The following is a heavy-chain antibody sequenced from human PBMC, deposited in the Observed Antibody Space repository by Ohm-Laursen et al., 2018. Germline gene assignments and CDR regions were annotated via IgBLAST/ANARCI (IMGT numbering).Heavy chain of an antibody. D-gene: IGHD3-3*01. Sequence: GSLRLSCAASGFTVSSSYMSWVRQAPGKGLEWVSLIYSGGSTYYAASLKGRFTISRDNSKNTLYHQMNSLRAEDTAVYYCAKDYYDFWSGYFGNAFDIWGQGTMVTVSS. CDR1: GFTVSSSY. V-gene: IGHV3-66*01. J-gene: IGHJ3*02. CDR2: IYSGGST. CDR3: AKDYYDFWSGYFGNAFDI.